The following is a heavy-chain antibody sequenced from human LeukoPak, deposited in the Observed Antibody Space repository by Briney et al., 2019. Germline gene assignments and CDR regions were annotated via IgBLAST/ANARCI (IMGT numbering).Heavy chain of an antibody. V-gene: IGHV4-30-2*01. J-gene: IGHJ2*01. Sequence: SQTLSLTCAVSGGSISSGGYSWSWIRQPPGKGPEWIGYIYHSGSTYYNPSLKSRVTISVDRSKNQFSLKLSSVTAADTAVYYCARVPLSDWYFDLWGRGTLVTVSS. CDR1: GGSISSGGYS. CDR3: ARVPLSDWYFDL. CDR2: IYHSGST.